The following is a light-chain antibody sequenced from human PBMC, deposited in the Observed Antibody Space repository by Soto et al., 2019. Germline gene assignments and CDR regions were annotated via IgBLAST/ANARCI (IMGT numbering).Light chain of an antibody. CDR3: QHYKRYCFT. CDR1: QSVSSW. V-gene: IGKV1-5*01. J-gene: IGKJ3*01. CDR2: DAS. Sequence: DIQMTQSPSTLSASVGDRVTITCRASQSVSSWLAWYQQKPGKAPKLLIYDASSLESGVPSRFSGSGSGTEFTLTISSLQPDDFATYYCQHYKRYCFTFGPGTKVEI.